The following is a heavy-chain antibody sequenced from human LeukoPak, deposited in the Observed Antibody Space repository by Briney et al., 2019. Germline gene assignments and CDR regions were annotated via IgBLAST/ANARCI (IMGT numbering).Heavy chain of an antibody. CDR3: ARSRFGDYGMDV. D-gene: IGHD3-10*01. CDR2: IIPILGIA. J-gene: IGHJ6*02. Sequence: ASVKVSCKASGGTFSSYAISWVRQAPGQGLEWVGRIIPILGIANYAQKFQGRVTITADKSTSTAYMELSSLRSEDTAVYYCARSRFGDYGMDVWGQGTTVTVSS. CDR1: GGTFSSYA. V-gene: IGHV1-69*04.